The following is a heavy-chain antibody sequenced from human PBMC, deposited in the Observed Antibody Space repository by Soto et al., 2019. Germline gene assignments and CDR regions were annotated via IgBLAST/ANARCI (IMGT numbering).Heavy chain of an antibody. J-gene: IGHJ5*02. V-gene: IGHV1-2*02. CDR1: GYTFTGYY. Sequence: QVQLVQSGAEVKKPGASVKVSCKASGYTFTGYYMHWVRQAPGQGLEWMGWINPNSGGTNYAQKFQGRVTMTRDTSISTAYMELSRLRSDDTAVYYCARNSQPSHYDYVWGSYHWCQGTLVTVSS. D-gene: IGHD3-16*01. CDR2: INPNSGGT. CDR3: ARNSQPSHYDYVWGSYH.